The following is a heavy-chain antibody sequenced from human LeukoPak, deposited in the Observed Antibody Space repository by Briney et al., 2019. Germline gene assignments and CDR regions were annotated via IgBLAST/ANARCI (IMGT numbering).Heavy chain of an antibody. J-gene: IGHJ5*02. CDR2: IYHSGST. CDR1: GGSISSSSYY. CDR3: ARDTFWIQLWFNWFDP. D-gene: IGHD5-18*01. Sequence: PSETLSLTCTVSGGSISSSSYYWGWIRQPPGKGLEWIGSIYHSGSTYYNPSLKSRVTISVDTSKNQFSLKLSSVTAADTAVYYCARDTFWIQLWFNWFDPWGQGTLVTVSS. V-gene: IGHV4-39*07.